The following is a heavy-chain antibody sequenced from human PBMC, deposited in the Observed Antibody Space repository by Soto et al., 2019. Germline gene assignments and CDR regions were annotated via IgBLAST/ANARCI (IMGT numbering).Heavy chain of an antibody. D-gene: IGHD5-18*01. CDR2: IYYSGST. Sequence: PSETLSLTCTVSGGSISSSSYYWGWIRQPPGKGLEWIGSIYYSGSTYYNPSLKSRVTISVDTSKNQFSLKLSSVTAADTAVYYCARQGRGYSYGNNWFDPWGQGTLVT. CDR1: GGSISSSSYY. CDR3: ARQGRGYSYGNNWFDP. V-gene: IGHV4-39*01. J-gene: IGHJ5*02.